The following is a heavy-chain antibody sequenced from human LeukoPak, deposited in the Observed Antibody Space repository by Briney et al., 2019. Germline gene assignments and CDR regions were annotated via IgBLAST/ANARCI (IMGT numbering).Heavy chain of an antibody. Sequence: GESLKISCEGSGYSFSSYWIGWVRQMPGKGLEWMGIIFPGDSVTRYSPSFQGQVTISADKSISTAYLQWRSLKASDTAMYYCARSGVPGAMTWFDPWGQGTLVTVSS. CDR1: GYSFSSYW. CDR2: IFPGDSVT. V-gene: IGHV5-51*01. CDR3: ARSGVPGAMTWFDP. J-gene: IGHJ5*02. D-gene: IGHD2-2*01.